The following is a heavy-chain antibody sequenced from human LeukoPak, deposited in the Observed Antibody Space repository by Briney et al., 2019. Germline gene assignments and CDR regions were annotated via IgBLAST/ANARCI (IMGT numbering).Heavy chain of an antibody. Sequence: PGGSLRLSCAASGFTFSSYAMHWVRQAPGRGLEWVAVISYDGSNKYYADSVKGRFTISRDNSKNTLYLQMNSLRAEDTAVYYCARGRGHCSSTSCPFDYWGQGTLVTVSS. J-gene: IGHJ4*02. V-gene: IGHV3-30-3*01. D-gene: IGHD2-2*01. CDR1: GFTFSSYA. CDR3: ARGRGHCSSTSCPFDY. CDR2: ISYDGSNK.